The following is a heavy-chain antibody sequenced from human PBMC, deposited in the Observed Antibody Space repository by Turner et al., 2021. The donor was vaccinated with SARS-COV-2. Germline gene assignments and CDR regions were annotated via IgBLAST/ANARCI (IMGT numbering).Heavy chain of an antibody. CDR2: IKQDGSAK. J-gene: IGHJ5*01. CDR3: AREMGNSGFAS. V-gene: IGHV3-7*01. Sequence: EVQLVESGVDLLPPGGSLTFACAASGFNFTHSWMSWVRQAPGRGMEWVANIKQDGSAKCYQDTVRGRFTITRDNAKNTLYLQMDSLRAEDTAVYYCAREMGNSGFASWGQGILVSVSS. D-gene: IGHD5-12*01. CDR1: GFNFTHSW.